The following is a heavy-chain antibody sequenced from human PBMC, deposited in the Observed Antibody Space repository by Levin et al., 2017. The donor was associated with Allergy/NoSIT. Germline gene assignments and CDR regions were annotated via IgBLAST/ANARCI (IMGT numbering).Heavy chain of an antibody. Sequence: GGSLRLSCAASGFTFSSYGMHWVRQAPGKGLEWVAVISYDGSNKYFADSVKGRFTISRDNSKNTLYLQMNSLRAEDTAVYYFAKDLGEADYGSGSPDYWGQGTLVTVSS. V-gene: IGHV3-30*18. CDR3: AKDLGEADYGSGSPDY. J-gene: IGHJ4*02. D-gene: IGHD3-10*01. CDR1: GFTFSSYG. CDR2: ISYDGSNK.